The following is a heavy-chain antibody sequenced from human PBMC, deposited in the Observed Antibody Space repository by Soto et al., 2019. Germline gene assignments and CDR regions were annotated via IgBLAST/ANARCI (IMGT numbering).Heavy chain of an antibody. CDR1: GFTFSSYS. Sequence: GGSLRLSCAASGFTFSSYSMNWVRQAPGKGLEWVSSISSSSSYIYYADSVKGRFTISRDNAKNSLYLQMNSLRAEDTAVYYCARGPQGFWSGYYYNYYYYYMDVWGKGTTVTVSS. J-gene: IGHJ6*03. CDR2: ISSSSSYI. D-gene: IGHD3-3*01. V-gene: IGHV3-21*01. CDR3: ARGPQGFWSGYYYNYYYYYMDV.